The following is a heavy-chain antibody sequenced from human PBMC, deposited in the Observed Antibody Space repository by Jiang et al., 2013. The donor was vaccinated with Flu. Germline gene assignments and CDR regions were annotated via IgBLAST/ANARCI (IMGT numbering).Heavy chain of an antibody. CDR2: IYYSGST. J-gene: IGHJ6*02. V-gene: IGHV4-39*01. CDR1: GGSISSSSHY. D-gene: IGHD5/OR15-5a*01. CDR3: ARRRGSTGYSYYGMDV. Sequence: GPGLVKPSETLSLTCTVSGGSISSSSHYWDWIRQPPGKGLEWIGSIYYSGSTYHNPSLRSRVTISVDTSKNQFSLKLNSVTAADTAVYYCARRRGSTGYSYYGMDVWGQG.